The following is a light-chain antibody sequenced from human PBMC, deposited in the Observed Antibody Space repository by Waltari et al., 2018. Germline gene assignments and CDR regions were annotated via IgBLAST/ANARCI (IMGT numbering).Light chain of an antibody. CDR3: AAWDVNLNGVL. J-gene: IGLJ3*02. CDR1: RSNVGSGL. CDR2: SND. V-gene: IGLV1-44*01. Sequence: SVLTQPPSASGTPGQRVTISCSGSRSNVGSGLVHWYKQLPRTAPKPLIHSNDQRPSGVPDRFSGSRSGTSASLAISGLQSEDEADYYCAAWDVNLNGVLFGGGTKLTVL.